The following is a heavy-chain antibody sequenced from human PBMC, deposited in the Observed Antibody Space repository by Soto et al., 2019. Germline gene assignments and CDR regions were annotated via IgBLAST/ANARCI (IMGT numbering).Heavy chain of an antibody. V-gene: IGHV1-18*01. CDR2: ISAYNGNT. CDR1: GYTFTSYG. D-gene: IGHD6-13*01. Sequence: ASVKVSCKASGYTFTSYGISWVRQAPGQGLEWMGWISAYNGNTNYAQKLQGRVTMTTDTSTSTAYMELRSLRSDDTAVYYCASSPPLKYSSSSISPDDYYYYYGMDVWGQGNTVTVSS. J-gene: IGHJ6*02. CDR3: ASSPPLKYSSSSISPDDYYYYYGMDV.